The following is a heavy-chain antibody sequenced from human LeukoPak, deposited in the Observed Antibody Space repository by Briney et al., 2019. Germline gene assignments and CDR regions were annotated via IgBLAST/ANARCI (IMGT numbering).Heavy chain of an antibody. D-gene: IGHD1-7*01. CDR2: ISSSGITI. Sequence: EWFSYISSSGITIYYADSVKGRFTISRENDKNSLYLQMNSLRAEDTAVYYCARGNFLLDYWGQGTLVTVSS. J-gene: IGHJ4*02. V-gene: IGHV3-48*03. CDR3: ARGNFLLDY.